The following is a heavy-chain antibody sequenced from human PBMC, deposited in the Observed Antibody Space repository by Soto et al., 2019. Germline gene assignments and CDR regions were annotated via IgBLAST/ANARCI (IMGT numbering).Heavy chain of an antibody. J-gene: IGHJ4*02. CDR2: MPYDGSSK. CDR3: AKDRGWSSADLEY. Sequence: QVQLVESGGGVVQPGSSLRLSCAASGFNFSSFGMHWVRQAPGKGLEWVALMPYDGSSKYYQDSLKGRFTISRDKSKNTLYLQMSSLRVEDTAVYYCAKDRGWSSADLEYWGQGTLVTVSS. D-gene: IGHD6-19*01. V-gene: IGHV3-30*18. CDR1: GFNFSSFG.